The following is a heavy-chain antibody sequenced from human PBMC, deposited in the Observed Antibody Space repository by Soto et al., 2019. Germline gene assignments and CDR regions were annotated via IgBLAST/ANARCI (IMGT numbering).Heavy chain of an antibody. Sequence: SETLSLTCTVSGGSISSGVYYWSWIRQHPGKGLEWIGYIYYSGSTYYNPSLKSRVTISVDTSKNQFSLKLSSVTAADTAVYYCARYYYDSSGLNWFDPWGQGTLVTVSS. J-gene: IGHJ5*02. CDR1: GGSISSGVYY. CDR3: ARYYYDSSGLNWFDP. CDR2: IYYSGST. D-gene: IGHD3-22*01. V-gene: IGHV4-31*03.